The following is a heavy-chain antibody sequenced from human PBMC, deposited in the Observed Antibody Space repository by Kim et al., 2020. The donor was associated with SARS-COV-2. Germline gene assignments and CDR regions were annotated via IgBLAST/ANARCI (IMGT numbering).Heavy chain of an antibody. V-gene: IGHV1-69*13. D-gene: IGHD3-22*01. Sequence: SVKVSCKASGGTFSSYAISWVRQAPGQGLEWMGGIIPIFGTANYAQKFQGRVTITADESTSTAYMELSSLRSEDTAVYYCARPQYYYDSSGYASYYYYGMDVWGQGTTVTVSS. CDR1: GGTFSSYA. CDR3: ARPQYYYDSSGYASYYYYGMDV. CDR2: IIPIFGTA. J-gene: IGHJ6*02.